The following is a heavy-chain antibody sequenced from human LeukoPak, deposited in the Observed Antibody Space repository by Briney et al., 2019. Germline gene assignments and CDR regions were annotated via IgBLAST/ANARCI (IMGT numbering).Heavy chain of an antibody. J-gene: IGHJ4*02. CDR1: GFTFSSYW. V-gene: IGHV3-7*01. CDR3: ARGGAYYYDSSGYYETYYFDY. D-gene: IGHD3-22*01. CDR2: IKQDGSEK. Sequence: GGSLRLSCAASGFTFSSYWMSWVRRAPGKGLEWVANIKQDGSEKYYVDSVKGRFTISRDNAKNSLYLQMNSLRAEDTAVYYCARGGAYYYDSSGYYETYYFDYWGQGTLVTVSS.